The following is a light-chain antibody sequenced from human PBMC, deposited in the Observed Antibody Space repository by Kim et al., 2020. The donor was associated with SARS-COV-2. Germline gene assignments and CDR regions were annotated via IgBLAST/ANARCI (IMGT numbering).Light chain of an antibody. Sequence: EIVMTQSPATLSVYPGEKASLSCRASQSVAGNLAWYQRKPGQAPRLLIYGASTRATGIPARFTGSGSGTEFTLTISSLQSEDFAIYYCQQYHNWWTFGQGTKVDIK. CDR1: QSVAGN. V-gene: IGKV3D-15*01. J-gene: IGKJ1*01. CDR3: QQYHNWWT. CDR2: GAS.